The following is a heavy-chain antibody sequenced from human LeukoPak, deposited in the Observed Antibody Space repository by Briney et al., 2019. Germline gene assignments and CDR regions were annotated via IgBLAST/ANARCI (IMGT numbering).Heavy chain of an antibody. CDR3: ARYHNYDILTGPDY. J-gene: IGHJ4*02. D-gene: IGHD3-9*01. V-gene: IGHV3-23*01. CDR1: GFTFSSYA. CDR2: ISGSGGST. Sequence: GGSLRLSCAASGFTFSSYAMSWVRQAPGKGLEWVSAISGSGGSTYYADSVKGRFTISRDNSKNTLYLQMNSLRAEDTAVYYCARYHNYDILTGPDYWGQGTLVTVSS.